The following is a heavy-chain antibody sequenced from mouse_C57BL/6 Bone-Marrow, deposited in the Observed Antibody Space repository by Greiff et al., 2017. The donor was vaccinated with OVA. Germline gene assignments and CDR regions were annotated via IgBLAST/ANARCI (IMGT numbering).Heavy chain of an antibody. J-gene: IGHJ3*01. Sequence: VQLQQPGAELVKPGASVKLSCKASGYTFTSYWMHWVKQRPGQGLEWIGMIHPNSGSTNYNEKFKSKATLTVDTSSSTAYMQLSSLTSEDSAVYYCARILDGYYWFAYWGQGTLVTVSA. CDR2: IHPNSGST. D-gene: IGHD2-3*01. CDR3: ARILDGYYWFAY. CDR1: GYTFTSYW. V-gene: IGHV1-64*01.